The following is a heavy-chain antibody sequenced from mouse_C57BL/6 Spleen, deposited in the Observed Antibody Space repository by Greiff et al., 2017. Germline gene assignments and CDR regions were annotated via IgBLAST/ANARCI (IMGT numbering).Heavy chain of an antibody. CDR1: GFTFSDYG. V-gene: IGHV5-17*01. CDR2: ISSGSSTI. J-gene: IGHJ2*01. Sequence: DVHLVESGGGLVKPGGSLKLSCAASGFTFSDYGMHWVRQAPEKGLEWVAYISSGSSTIYYADTVKGRFTISRDNAKNTLFLKRTSLRSEDTAMYYCGRNYGNEGYYFDYWGQGTTLTVSS. CDR3: GRNYGNEGYYFDY. D-gene: IGHD2-1*01.